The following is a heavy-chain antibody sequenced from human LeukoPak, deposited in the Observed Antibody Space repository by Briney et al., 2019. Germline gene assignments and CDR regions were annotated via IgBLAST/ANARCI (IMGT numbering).Heavy chain of an antibody. CDR1: GGSISSSSYY. Sequence: SETLSLTCTVSGGSISSSSYYWGWIRQPPGKGLEWIGSIYYSGSTYYNPSLKSRVTISVDTSKNQFSLKLSSGTAADTAVYYCASVTGVVGATGYFQHWGQGTLVTVSS. V-gene: IGHV4-39*07. CDR2: IYYSGST. D-gene: IGHD1-26*01. J-gene: IGHJ1*01. CDR3: ASVTGVVGATGYFQH.